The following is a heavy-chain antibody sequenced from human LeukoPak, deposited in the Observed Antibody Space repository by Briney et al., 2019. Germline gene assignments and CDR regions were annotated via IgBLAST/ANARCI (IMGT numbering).Heavy chain of an antibody. D-gene: IGHD3-10*01. V-gene: IGHV1-46*01. CDR2: INPSGGST. CDR1: GYSFTNFY. Sequence: GASLKVSCKASGYSFTNFYIHWVRQAPGQGLEWMGIINPSGGSTNYAQKFQGRVTMTSDTSASTVYLDLSSLRSEDTAIYYCARDKSSTNWLDSWGQGTLVTVSS. J-gene: IGHJ5*01. CDR3: ARDKSSTNWLDS.